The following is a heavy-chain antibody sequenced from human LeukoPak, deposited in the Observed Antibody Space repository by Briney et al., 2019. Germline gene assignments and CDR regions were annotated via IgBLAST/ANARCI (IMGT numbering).Heavy chain of an antibody. Sequence: ASVKVSCKASGYTFTSYGISWVRQAPGQGLEWIGWISAYNVNTNDAQKLQGRVTMTTDTSTTTAYMELRSLRSDDTAVYYCARVPVSGPGARFDYWGQGTLVTVSS. D-gene: IGHD4-11*01. CDR1: GYTFTSYG. CDR2: ISAYNVNT. J-gene: IGHJ4*02. V-gene: IGHV1-18*01. CDR3: ARVPVSGPGARFDY.